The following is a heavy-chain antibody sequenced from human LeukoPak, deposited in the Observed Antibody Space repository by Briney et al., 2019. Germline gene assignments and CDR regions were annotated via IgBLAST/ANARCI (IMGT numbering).Heavy chain of an antibody. CDR2: ISWNTGNI. J-gene: IGHJ4*02. D-gene: IGHD2-2*01. V-gene: IGHV3-9*01. CDR3: AKGYCSSTSCYPDAGFDY. Sequence: GRSLRLSCAASGFTFGDYAMHWVRQTPGRGLEWVSGISWNTGNIGYADSVKGRFTISKNNAKNSLYLQMNSLRAEDTALYYCAKGYCSSTSCYPDAGFDYWGQGTPVTVSS. CDR1: GFTFGDYA.